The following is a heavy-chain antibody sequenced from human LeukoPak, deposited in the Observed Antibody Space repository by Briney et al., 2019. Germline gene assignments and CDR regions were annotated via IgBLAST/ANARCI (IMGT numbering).Heavy chain of an antibody. Sequence: GRSLRLSCAASGFTFSSYAMHWVRQAPGKGLEWVAVISYDGSNKYYADSVKGRFTISRDNSKNTLYLQMNSLRAEDTAVYYCAKDHDYGDYGGFDYWGQGTLVTVSS. CDR2: ISYDGSNK. CDR3: AKDHDYGDYGGFDY. V-gene: IGHV3-30*01. CDR1: GFTFSSYA. J-gene: IGHJ4*02. D-gene: IGHD4-17*01.